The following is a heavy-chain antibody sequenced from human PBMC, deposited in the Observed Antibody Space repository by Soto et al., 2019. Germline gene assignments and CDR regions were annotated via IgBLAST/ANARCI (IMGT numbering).Heavy chain of an antibody. Sequence: PGGSLRLSCTGSGFAFSSHPMSWVRQAPERGLEWVSGISDGGDLTYNADSVRAPFPISRDNSKNPLFLQMNSLRVEDTAVYYCARRAFGSSRSFDIWGQGTMVTVSS. J-gene: IGHJ3*02. CDR2: ISDGGDLT. CDR1: GFAFSSHP. D-gene: IGHD6-6*01. CDR3: ARRAFGSSRSFDI. V-gene: IGHV3-23*01.